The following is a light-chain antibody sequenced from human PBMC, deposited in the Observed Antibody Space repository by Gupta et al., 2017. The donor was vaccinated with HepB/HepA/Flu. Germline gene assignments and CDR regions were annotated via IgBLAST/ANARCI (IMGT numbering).Light chain of an antibody. CDR2: TAS. J-gene: IGKJ3*01. CDR1: HGINSY. V-gene: IGKV1-9*01. CDR3: LQRNSYPNT. Sequence: DIQLTHSPSFLSASVGDRATITCRASHGINSYLAWYQQKPGRVPKLLIYTASTLHSGVPSRFSGSGSGTEFTLTISKLQPEDFATYYCLQRNSYPNTFGPGTKLEVK.